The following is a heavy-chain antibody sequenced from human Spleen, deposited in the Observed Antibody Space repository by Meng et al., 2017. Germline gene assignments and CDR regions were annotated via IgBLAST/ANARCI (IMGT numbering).Heavy chain of an antibody. Sequence: QPQLQESGPGLVKPSEALSPTCGVSGDYIGTGAYYWGWIRQAPGKGLGWIGSIGHSGFTYYTPSVRSRVTVSIDTSKNQFSLKLTSVTAADTAVYFCVRSSAWVRTGFDPWGQGTLVTVSS. CDR3: VRSSAWVRTGFDP. CDR2: IGHSGFT. J-gene: IGHJ5*02. CDR1: GDYIGTGAYY. D-gene: IGHD3-22*01. V-gene: IGHV4-39*01.